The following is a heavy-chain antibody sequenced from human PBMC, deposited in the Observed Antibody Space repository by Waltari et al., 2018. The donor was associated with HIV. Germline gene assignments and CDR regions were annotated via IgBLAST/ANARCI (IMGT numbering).Heavy chain of an antibody. J-gene: IGHJ2*01. CDR1: GFISSNYD. CDR3: ARVGPENWNLDL. V-gene: IGHV3-13*01. CDR2: IGTAGAT. Sequence: EVQLVESGGGLVQPGGSLRLSCAASGFISSNYDMHWVRQATGKGLVWVSAIGTAGATYNPGSVKGRFTTSRENAKNSLHLQMNSLRAGDTAVYYCARVGPENWNLDLWGRGTLVTVSS.